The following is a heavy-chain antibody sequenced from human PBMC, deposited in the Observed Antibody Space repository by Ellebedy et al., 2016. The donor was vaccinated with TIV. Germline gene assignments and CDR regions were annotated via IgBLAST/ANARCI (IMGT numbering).Heavy chain of an antibody. CDR3: VKDMGAHSESYGAFHI. CDR2: INWNSGSI. V-gene: IGHV3-9*01. J-gene: IGHJ3*02. CDR1: GFTFDDYA. D-gene: IGHD1-26*01. Sequence: SLKISXAASGFTFDDYAMHWVRQAPGKGLEWISGINWNSGSIDYADSVKGRFTIYRDNAKNSLYLQMNSLRPDDTALYHCVKDMGAHSESYGAFHIWGQGTMVTVSS.